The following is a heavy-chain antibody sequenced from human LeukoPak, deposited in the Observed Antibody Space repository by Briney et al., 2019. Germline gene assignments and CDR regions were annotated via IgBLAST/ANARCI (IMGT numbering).Heavy chain of an antibody. V-gene: IGHV3-30*02. CDR1: GFTFNNYG. J-gene: IGHJ4*02. D-gene: IGHD3-10*01. Sequence: GGSLRLSCAASGFTFNNYGMHWVRQAPGKGLEWVAFIRHDGSNKYYGDSVKGRFTISRDNSKNTLCLQMNSLRAEDTAVYYCASARGMASDSIDFWGQGTLVTVSS. CDR3: ASARGMASDSIDF. CDR2: IRHDGSNK.